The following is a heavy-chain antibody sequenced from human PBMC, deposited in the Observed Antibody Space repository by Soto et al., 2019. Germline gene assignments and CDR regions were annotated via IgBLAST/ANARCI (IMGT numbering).Heavy chain of an antibody. CDR2: IYYSERTSDNSVST. Sequence: QLQLQESGPGLVKPSENLSLTCTVSGDSMTSSSYYWGWIRQPPGKGLEWIGSIYYSERTSDNSVSTYYSPTLNSRVTISGDTSKSQFSLKLSSVTAADTAVYYCARHTRNQFDPWGQGTLVTVSS. CDR1: GDSMTSSSYY. V-gene: IGHV4-39*01. J-gene: IGHJ5*02. CDR3: ARHTRNQFDP.